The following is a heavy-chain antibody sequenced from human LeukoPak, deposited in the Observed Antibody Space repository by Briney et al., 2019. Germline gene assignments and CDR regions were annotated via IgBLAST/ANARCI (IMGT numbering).Heavy chain of an antibody. J-gene: IGHJ2*01. CDR2: IKQDGTDT. CDR1: GFTSNTYW. D-gene: IGHD3-22*01. CDR3: AGDRDSRWDFHL. Sequence: PGESLRLSCAASGFTSNTYWMSLVRQAPGKGLEWVASIKQDGTDTYYADSEKGRFTLSRDNAKHSLYRQMNSLRAEDTGSCYFAGDRDSRWDFHLWGRGTLVTVS. V-gene: IGHV3-7*01.